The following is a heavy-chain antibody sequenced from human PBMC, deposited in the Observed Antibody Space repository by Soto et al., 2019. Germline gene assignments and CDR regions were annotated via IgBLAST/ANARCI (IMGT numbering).Heavy chain of an antibody. V-gene: IGHV3-23*01. D-gene: IGHD2-2*02. J-gene: IGHJ4*02. Sequence: PGGSLSLSCAASGFTFSSYAMSWVRQAPGKGLEWVSAISGSGGSTHYADSVKGRFTISRDNSKNTLNLHMNSLRAEDTAVYYCAKVLNTASFDYWGQGTLVTVSS. CDR1: GFTFSSYA. CDR3: AKVLNTASFDY. CDR2: ISGSGGST.